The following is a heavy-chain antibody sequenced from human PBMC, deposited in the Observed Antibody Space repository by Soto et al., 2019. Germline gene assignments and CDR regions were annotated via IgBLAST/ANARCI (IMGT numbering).Heavy chain of an antibody. Sequence: GGSLRLSCARSGFSFSSYGMHWGRQAPGKGLEWVAVIWYDGSNKYYADSVKGRFTISRDNSKNTLYLQMNSLRAEDTAVYYCARSTPTDYFDYWGQGTLVTVSS. CDR3: ARSTPTDYFDY. V-gene: IGHV3-33*01. CDR2: IWYDGSNK. CDR1: GFSFSSYG. J-gene: IGHJ4*02. D-gene: IGHD4-17*01.